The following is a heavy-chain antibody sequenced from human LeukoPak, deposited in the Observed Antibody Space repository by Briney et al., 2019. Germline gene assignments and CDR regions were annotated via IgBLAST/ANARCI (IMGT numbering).Heavy chain of an antibody. CDR2: IYYSGSA. CDR3: ARTGVVATSYFFDY. CDR1: GDSISSSSYY. D-gene: IGHD5-12*01. V-gene: IGHV4-61*01. J-gene: IGHJ4*01. Sequence: SETLSLTCTVSGDSISSSSYYWSWIRQPPGKGLEWIGFIYYSGSANYNPSLRSRVTISVDTSKNQFSLKLTSVTAADTAVYYCARTGVVATSYFFDYWGHGTLVTVSS.